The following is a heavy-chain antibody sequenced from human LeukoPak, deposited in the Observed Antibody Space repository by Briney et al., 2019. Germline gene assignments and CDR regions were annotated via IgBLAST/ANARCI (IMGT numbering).Heavy chain of an antibody. CDR3: ARDSDCSGGSCYLYYFDY. J-gene: IGHJ4*02. D-gene: IGHD2-15*01. CDR2: ITSSSGHI. Sequence: PGGSLRLSCAASGFTFSSYTMNWVRQAPGKGLDWVSSITSSSGHIFYAGSVKGRFTISRDNAKNSLYLQMSSLTVEDTAVYYCARDSDCSGGSCYLYYFDYWGQGTLVTVSS. CDR1: GFTFSSYT. V-gene: IGHV3-21*01.